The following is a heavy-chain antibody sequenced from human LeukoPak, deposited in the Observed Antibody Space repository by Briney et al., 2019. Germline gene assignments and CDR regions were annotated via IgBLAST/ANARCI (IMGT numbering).Heavy chain of an antibody. V-gene: IGHV3-23*01. CDR3: AKASGSSGWYEDY. D-gene: IGHD6-19*01. CDR1: GLSFSSYA. CDR2: ISGSGGST. Sequence: PGGSLRLSCAASGLSFSSYAMSWVRQAPGKGLEWVSAISGSGGSTYYADSVKGRFTISRDNSKNTLYLQMNSLRAEDTAVYYCAKASGSSGWYEDYWGQGTLVTVSS. J-gene: IGHJ4*02.